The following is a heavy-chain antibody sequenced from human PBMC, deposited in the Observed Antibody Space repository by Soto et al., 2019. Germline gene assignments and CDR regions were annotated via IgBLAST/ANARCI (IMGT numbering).Heavy chain of an antibody. CDR3: ARDIVVAYGMDV. D-gene: IGHD2-15*01. J-gene: IGHJ6*02. Sequence: PGGSLRLSCAASGFTFSDHYMDWVRQAPGKGLEWVGRTRNKANSYTTEYAASVKGRFTISRDDSKNSLYLQMNSPKTEVTAVYYCARDIVVAYGMDVWGQGTTVTVSS. CDR1: GFTFSDHY. V-gene: IGHV3-72*01. CDR2: TRNKANSYTT.